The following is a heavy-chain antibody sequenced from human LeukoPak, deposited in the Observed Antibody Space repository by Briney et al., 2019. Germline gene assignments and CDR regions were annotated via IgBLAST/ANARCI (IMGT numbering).Heavy chain of an antibody. Sequence: SETLSLTCTVSGGSISSGSYYWSWIRQPAGKGLEWIGRIYTSGSTNYNPSLKSRVTISVDTSKNQFPLKLSSVTAADTAVYYCAREPDLLLWPFGAFDIWGQGTMVTVSS. D-gene: IGHD3-10*01. J-gene: IGHJ3*02. CDR3: AREPDLLLWPFGAFDI. CDR1: GGSISSGSYY. CDR2: IYTSGST. V-gene: IGHV4-61*02.